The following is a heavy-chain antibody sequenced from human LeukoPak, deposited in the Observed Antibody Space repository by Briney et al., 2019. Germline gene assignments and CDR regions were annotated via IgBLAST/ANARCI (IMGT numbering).Heavy chain of an antibody. CDR2: ISHEGSGN. CDR1: GLSFSSYG. CDR3: AREGVVAAAGREYYFDY. D-gene: IGHD6-13*01. J-gene: IGHJ4*02. V-gene: IGHV3-30*03. Sequence: GRSLRLSCAASGLSFSSYGMHWVCQAPGKGLEWVAVISHEGSGNYYADSVKGRFTISRDNSKNTVYLQMNSLRPEDTAVYYCAREGVVAAAGREYYFDYWGQGTLVTVSS.